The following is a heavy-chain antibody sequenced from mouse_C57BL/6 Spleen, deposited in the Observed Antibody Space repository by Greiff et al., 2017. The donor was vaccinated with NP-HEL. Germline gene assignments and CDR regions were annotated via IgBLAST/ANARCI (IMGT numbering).Heavy chain of an antibody. CDR1: GYAFSSYW. V-gene: IGHV1-80*01. Sequence: QVQLKQSGAELVKPGASVKISCKASGYAFSSYWMNWVKQRPGKGLEWIGQIYPGDGDTNYNGKFKGKATLTADKSSSTAYMQLSSLTSEDSAVYFCARVFPDYYGSSNWYFDVWGTGTTVTVSS. CDR3: ARVFPDYYGSSNWYFDV. D-gene: IGHD1-1*01. CDR2: IYPGDGDT. J-gene: IGHJ1*03.